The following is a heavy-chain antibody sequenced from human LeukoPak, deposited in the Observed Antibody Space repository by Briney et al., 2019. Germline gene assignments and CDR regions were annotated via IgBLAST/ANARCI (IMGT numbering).Heavy chain of an antibody. CDR2: INHSGST. J-gene: IGHJ4*02. CDR1: GGSFSGYY. V-gene: IGHV4-34*01. CDR3: AMDPRLRLGELSFRLDY. D-gene: IGHD3-16*02. Sequence: SETLSLVCAVYGGSFSGYYWRWVRQPPGKGLEWIGEINHSGSTNYNPSLKSRVTISVDTSKNQFSLKLSSVTAADTAVYYCAMDPRLRLGELSFRLDYWGQGTLVTVSS.